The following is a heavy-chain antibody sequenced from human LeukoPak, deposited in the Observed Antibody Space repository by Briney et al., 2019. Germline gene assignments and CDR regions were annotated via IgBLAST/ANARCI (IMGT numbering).Heavy chain of an antibody. V-gene: IGHV1-46*01. D-gene: IGHD6-13*01. CDR1: GYTFTSYY. CDR3: ASLAAGKGDY. CDR2: INPSGGST. J-gene: IGHJ4*02. Sequence: ASVKVSCKASGYTFTSYYMHWVRQAPGQGLEWMGIINPSGGSTSYAQKFQGRVTMTRDTSTSTVYMELSSLRPEDTAVYYCASLAAGKGDYWGQGTLVTVSS.